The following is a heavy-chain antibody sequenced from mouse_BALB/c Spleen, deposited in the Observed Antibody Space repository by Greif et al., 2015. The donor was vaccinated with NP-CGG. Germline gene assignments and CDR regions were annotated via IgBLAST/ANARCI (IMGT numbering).Heavy chain of an antibody. J-gene: IGHJ3*01. D-gene: IGHD2-4*01. CDR1: GFSLTSYG. Sequence: QVQLKQSGPGLVAPSQSLSITCTVSGFSLTSYGVHWVRQPPGKGLEWLGVIWAGGSTNYNSALMSRLSISKDNSKSQVFLKMNSLQTDDTAMYYCARAGESMITRFAYWGQGTLVTVSA. CDR2: IWAGGST. CDR3: ARAGESMITRFAY. V-gene: IGHV2-9*02.